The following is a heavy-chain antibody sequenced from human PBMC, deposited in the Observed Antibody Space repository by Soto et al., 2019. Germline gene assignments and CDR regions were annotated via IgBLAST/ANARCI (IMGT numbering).Heavy chain of an antibody. CDR1: GFTFRSYS. Sequence: RGSPRLSFAASGFTFRSYSMNWVRQAPGKGLEWVSYISSSSSTIYYADSVKGRFTISRDNAKNSLYLQMNSLRAEDTAVYYCARDLEYSSSSGHRGYYFDYWGQGTLVTVSS. CDR3: ARDLEYSSSSGHRGYYFDY. V-gene: IGHV3-48*01. CDR2: ISSSSSTI. J-gene: IGHJ4*02. D-gene: IGHD6-6*01.